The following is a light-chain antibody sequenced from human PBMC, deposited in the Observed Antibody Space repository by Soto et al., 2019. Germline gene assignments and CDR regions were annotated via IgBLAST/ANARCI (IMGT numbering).Light chain of an antibody. CDR1: QSVSSSY. J-gene: IGKJ1*01. CDR3: QQYGSSPRT. Sequence: EIALTESPLSLSLSPAKIATPSCRSSQSVSSSYLAWYQLKPGQAPRLLIYGASSRVNGIEDMFSGSGSGADFTLTISRLDPEDFAVYFCQQYGSSPRTFGQGTKVDIK. CDR2: GAS. V-gene: IGKV3-20*01.